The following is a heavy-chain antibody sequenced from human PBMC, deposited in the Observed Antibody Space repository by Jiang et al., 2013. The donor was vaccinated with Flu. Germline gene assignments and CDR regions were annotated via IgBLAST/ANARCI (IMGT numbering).Heavy chain of an antibody. J-gene: IGHJ3*02. D-gene: IGHD4-23*01. CDR3: ASGADHDYGGIDI. CDR2: SIIVGAP. CDR1: SISSSSYY. V-gene: IGHV4-39*07. Sequence: SISSSSYYWGVDPPAPTEGAWSGLGVSIIVGAPTTTPPSKSRVTISVDTSKNQFSLKLSSVTAADTAVYYCASGADHDYGGIDIWGQGTMVTVSS.